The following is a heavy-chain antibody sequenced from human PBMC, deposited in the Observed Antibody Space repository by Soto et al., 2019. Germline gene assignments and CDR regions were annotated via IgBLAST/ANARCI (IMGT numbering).Heavy chain of an antibody. CDR1: GFTFSDYY. J-gene: IGHJ6*02. D-gene: IGHD3-10*01. V-gene: IGHV3-11*01. CDR3: ASLYGSGSYFGYYYGMDV. CDR2: ISSSGSTI. Sequence: QVQLVESGGGLVKPGGYLRLSCADSGFTFSDYYMSWIRQAQGKGLEWVSYISSSGSTIYYADSVKGRFTISRDNAKNSLYLQMNSLRAEDTAVYYCASLYGSGSYFGYYYGMDVWGQGTTVTVSS.